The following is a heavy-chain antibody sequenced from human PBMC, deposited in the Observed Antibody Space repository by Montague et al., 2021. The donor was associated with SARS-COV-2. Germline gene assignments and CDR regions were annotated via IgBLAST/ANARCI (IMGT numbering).Heavy chain of an antibody. V-gene: IGHV2-70*11. CDR2: IDWDDDK. CDR1: GFSLSTSGMC. CDR3: ARRTYDILTGYDYGMDV. Sequence: PALVKPTQTLTLTCTLSGFSLSTSGMCVSWIRQPPGKALEWLARIDWDDDKYYSTSLKTRLTISKDTSKNQVVLTMTNMDPVETATYYCARRTYDILTGYDYGMDVWGQGTTVTVSS. J-gene: IGHJ6*02. D-gene: IGHD3-9*01.